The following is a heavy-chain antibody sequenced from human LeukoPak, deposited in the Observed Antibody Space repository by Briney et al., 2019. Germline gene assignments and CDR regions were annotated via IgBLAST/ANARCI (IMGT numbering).Heavy chain of an antibody. CDR1: EFSVGSNY. Sequence: GGSLRLSCAASEFSVGSNYMTWVRQAPGKGLEWVSLIYSGGSTYYADSVKGRFTISRDNSKNTLYLQMNSLRAEDTAVYYCARAVGEKALGFDYWGQGTLVTVSS. CDR3: ARAVGEKALGFDY. D-gene: IGHD3-10*01. V-gene: IGHV3-66*01. CDR2: IYSGGST. J-gene: IGHJ4*02.